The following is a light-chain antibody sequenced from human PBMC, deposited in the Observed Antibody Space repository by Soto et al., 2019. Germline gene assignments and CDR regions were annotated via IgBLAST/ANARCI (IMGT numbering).Light chain of an antibody. V-gene: IGKV1-5*01. CDR3: QQYHGYYRWK. CDR1: QSISSW. J-gene: IGKJ1*01. Sequence: DIQMTQSPSTLSASVGDRVTITCRASQSISSWVAWYQQKPGKAPKLLIYDASSLESGVPSRFSGSGPGTDFSLTISSLQPDDFATYYCQQYHGYYRWKFGQVTKVDIK. CDR2: DAS.